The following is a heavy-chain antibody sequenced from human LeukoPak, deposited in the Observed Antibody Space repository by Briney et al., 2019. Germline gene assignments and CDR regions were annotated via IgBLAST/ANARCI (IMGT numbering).Heavy chain of an antibody. Sequence: PSETLSLTCTVSGGSISSYYWSWIRQPPGKGLEWIGYIYYSGSTYYNPSLKSRVTISVDTSKNQFSLKLSSVTAADTAEYYCAADGYSYGLEWFDPWGQGTLVTVSS. D-gene: IGHD5-18*01. CDR1: GGSISSYY. J-gene: IGHJ5*02. V-gene: IGHV4-59*04. CDR2: IYYSGST. CDR3: AADGYSYGLEWFDP.